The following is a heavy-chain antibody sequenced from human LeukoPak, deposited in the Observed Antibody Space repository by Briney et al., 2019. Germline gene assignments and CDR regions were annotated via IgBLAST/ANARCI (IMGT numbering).Heavy chain of an antibody. D-gene: IGHD1-14*01. CDR1: GGSITGYY. CDR3: ARQPAGTAAFDI. V-gene: IGHV4-59*08. CDR2: VRDNGES. J-gene: IGHJ3*02. Sequence: NASETLSLTCTVSGGSITGYYWSWIRQPPGKGREWIAYVRDNGESNYNPSLKSRVTISVDTRNNQISLRLNFVTAADTAIYYCARQPAGTAAFDIWGLGTMVTVSS.